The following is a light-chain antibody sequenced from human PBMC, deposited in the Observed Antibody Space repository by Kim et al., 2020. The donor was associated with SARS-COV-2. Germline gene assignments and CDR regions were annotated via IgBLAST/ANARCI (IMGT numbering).Light chain of an antibody. Sequence: IHLTQSPSSLSASVGDRVTITCRDSQGISSYLAWYQQIPGKAPNLLIYDATTLQSGVPSRFSGGGSGTDFTLTISSLQPEGFATYYCQQLNSFPPVFGPGTKVDIK. CDR1: QGISSY. CDR2: DAT. J-gene: IGKJ3*01. CDR3: QQLNSFPPV. V-gene: IGKV1-9*01.